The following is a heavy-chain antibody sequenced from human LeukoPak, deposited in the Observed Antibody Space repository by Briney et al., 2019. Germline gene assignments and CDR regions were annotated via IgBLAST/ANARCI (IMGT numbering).Heavy chain of an antibody. CDR2: ISGSGGTT. V-gene: IGHV3-23*01. D-gene: IGHD2-15*01. J-gene: IGHJ4*02. CDR1: GFTFSDYY. Sequence: GGSLRLSCAASGFTFSDYYMSWIRQAPGKGLEWVSAISGSGGTTYYADSVRGRFTISRDNSKNTLYLQMNSLRAEDTAVYYCAKEEEPATAAYWGQGTLVTVSS. CDR3: AKEEEPATAAY.